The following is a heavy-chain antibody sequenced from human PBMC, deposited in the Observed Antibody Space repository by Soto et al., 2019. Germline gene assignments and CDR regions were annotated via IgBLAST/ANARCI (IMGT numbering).Heavy chain of an antibody. V-gene: IGHV1-69*13. CDR1: GGTFSSYA. CDR3: ARGRYYDFWSGYPFYGMDV. Sequence: SVKVSCKASGGTFSSYAISWVRQAPGQGLEWMGGIIPIFGTANYAQKFQGRVTITADESTSTAYMELSSLRSEDTAVYYCARGRYYDFWSGYPFYGMDVWGQGTTVTVSS. D-gene: IGHD3-3*01. J-gene: IGHJ6*02. CDR2: IIPIFGTA.